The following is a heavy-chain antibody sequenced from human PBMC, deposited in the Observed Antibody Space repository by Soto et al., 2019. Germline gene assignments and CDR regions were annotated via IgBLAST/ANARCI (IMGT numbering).Heavy chain of an antibody. J-gene: IGHJ6*02. Sequence: QVQLQQWGAGLLKPSETLSLTCSVYGGSFGIHYWSWIRQTPGKGLAWIGEINHSGSTNYNPSLKSRVTISVDTSKNQFSLKLSSVTAADTAVYYCARFGERSYYYYGMDVWGQGTSVTVSS. CDR3: ARFGERSYYYYGMDV. CDR2: INHSGST. CDR1: GGSFGIHY. V-gene: IGHV4-34*01. D-gene: IGHD1-1*01.